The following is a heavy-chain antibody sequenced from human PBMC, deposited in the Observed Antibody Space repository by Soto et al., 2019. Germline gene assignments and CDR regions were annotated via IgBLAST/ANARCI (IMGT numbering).Heavy chain of an antibody. J-gene: IGHJ6*01. CDR1: GFTVNTYT. CDR3: AKGQYCTSISCSIPLPPLRRYNTRWYEDYYYYGIDV. CDR2: ISSDNNYI. V-gene: IGHV3-21*01. Sequence: AGPLRICGAASGFTVNTYTMNWVRQAPGKGLEWVSSISSDNNYIYYADSVRGRFTISRDNAKKSLYLQMHSLRAEDTAVYYCAKGQYCTSISCSIPLPPLRRYNTRWYEDYYYYGIDV. D-gene: IGHD2-2*01.